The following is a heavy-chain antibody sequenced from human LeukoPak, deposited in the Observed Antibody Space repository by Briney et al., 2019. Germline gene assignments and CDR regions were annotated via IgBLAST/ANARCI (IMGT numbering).Heavy chain of an antibody. CDR2: ISGSGGST. D-gene: IGHD3-22*01. CDR3: AKASAMIVVVSKHFDY. J-gene: IGHJ4*02. Sequence: GGSLRLSCAASGFTFSSYEMNWVRQAPGKGLEWVSAISGSGGSTYYADSVKGRFTISRDNSKNTLYLQMNSLRAEDTAVYYCAKASAMIVVVSKHFDYWGQGTLVTVSP. CDR1: GFTFSSYE. V-gene: IGHV3-23*01.